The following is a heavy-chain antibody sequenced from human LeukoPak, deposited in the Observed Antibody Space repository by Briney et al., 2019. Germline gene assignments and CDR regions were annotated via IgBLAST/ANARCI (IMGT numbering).Heavy chain of an antibody. CDR3: ARALSHCSGGSCYSHYYYMDV. CDR2: INHSGST. D-gene: IGHD2-15*01. V-gene: IGHV4-34*01. Sequence: PSETLSLTCAVYGGSFSGYYWSWLRQPPGKGLEWIGEINHSGSTNYNPSLKSRVTISVDTSKNQFSLKLSSVTAADTAVYYCARALSHCSGGSCYSHYYYMDVWGKGTTVTVSS. CDR1: GGSFSGYY. J-gene: IGHJ6*03.